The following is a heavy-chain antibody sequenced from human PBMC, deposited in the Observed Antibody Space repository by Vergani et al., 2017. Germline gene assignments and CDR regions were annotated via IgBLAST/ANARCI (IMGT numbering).Heavy chain of an antibody. CDR1: GFTFSSYA. V-gene: IGHV3-64*04. D-gene: IGHD1-1*01. CDR2: ISSNGGST. Sequence: VQLVESGGGLVQPGGSLRLSCSASGFTFSSYAMHWVRQAPGKGLEYVSAISSNGGSTYYADSVKGRFTISRDNAKNSLYLQMNSLRAEDTAVYYCARAAQLERPYYYYYMDVWGKGTTVTVSS. CDR3: ARAAQLERPYYYYYMDV. J-gene: IGHJ6*03.